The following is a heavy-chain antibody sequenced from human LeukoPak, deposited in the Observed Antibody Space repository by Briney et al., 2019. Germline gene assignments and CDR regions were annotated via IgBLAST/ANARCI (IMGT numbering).Heavy chain of an antibody. D-gene: IGHD3-9*01. Sequence: GGSLRLSCAASGFTFSSYSMNWVRQAPGKGLEWVSSISSSSSHRYYADSVKSRFTISRDNAKNSLYLQMNSLRAEDTAVYYCALGYDILTGRFDYWGQGTLVTVSS. V-gene: IGHV3-21*01. J-gene: IGHJ4*02. CDR1: GFTFSSYS. CDR3: ALGYDILTGRFDY. CDR2: ISSSSSHR.